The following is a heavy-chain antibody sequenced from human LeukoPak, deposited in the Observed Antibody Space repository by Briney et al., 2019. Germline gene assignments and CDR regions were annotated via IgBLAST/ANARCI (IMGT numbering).Heavy chain of an antibody. CDR1: GYTFTDYY. J-gene: IGHJ4*02. V-gene: IGHV1-2*02. CDR2: INAKSGDT. CDR3: ARNSAYYSSSDY. D-gene: IGHD3-22*01. Sequence: GSVSVSCTASGYTFTDYYMHWVRQAPGQGVEWRGWINAKSGDTNYAQKFQGRVTMTRDTSISTAYMDLSGLRSDDTAVYYCARNSAYYSSSDYWGQGTLVPVSS.